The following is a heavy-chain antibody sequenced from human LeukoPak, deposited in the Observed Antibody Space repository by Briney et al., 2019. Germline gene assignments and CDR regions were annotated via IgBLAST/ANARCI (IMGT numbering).Heavy chain of an antibody. D-gene: IGHD2-21*02. Sequence: ASVKVSCKASGYTFTSYYMHWVRQAPGQGLEWMGIINPSGGSTSYAQKFQGRVTMTRDTSTSTVYMELSSLRSEDTAVYYCARSSLGLAYCGGDCYFQHWGQGTLVTVSS. J-gene: IGHJ1*01. V-gene: IGHV1-46*01. CDR1: GYTFTSYY. CDR3: ARSSLGLAYCGGDCYFQH. CDR2: INPSGGST.